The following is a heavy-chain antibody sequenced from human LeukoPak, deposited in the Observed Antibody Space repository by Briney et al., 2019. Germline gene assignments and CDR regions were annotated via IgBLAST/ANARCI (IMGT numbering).Heavy chain of an antibody. CDR3: ARGGYSYGYVGYFDY. V-gene: IGHV3-21*05. CDR2: ISSSSSYT. Sequence: GGSLRLSCAASGFSFSRYSMNWVRQAPGKGLEWVSYISSSSSYTNYADSVKGRFTISRDNAKNSLYLQMNSLRAEDTAVYYCARGGYSYGYVGYFDYWGQGTLVTVSS. J-gene: IGHJ4*02. CDR1: GFSFSRYS. D-gene: IGHD5-18*01.